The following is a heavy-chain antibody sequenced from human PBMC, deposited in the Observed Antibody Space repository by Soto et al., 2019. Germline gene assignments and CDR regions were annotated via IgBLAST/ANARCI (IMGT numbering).Heavy chain of an antibody. J-gene: IGHJ6*02. Sequence: QVQLVQSGAEVKKPGSSVKVSCKASGGTFSSYTISWVRQAPGQGLEWMGRIIPILGIANYAQKFQGRVTITAEKSTSTGYMEVSSLRSEDTAVYYCASRYCSSTSCSYGMDVWGQGTTVTVSS. CDR2: IIPILGIA. D-gene: IGHD2-2*01. CDR3: ASRYCSSTSCSYGMDV. V-gene: IGHV1-69*02. CDR1: GGTFSSYT.